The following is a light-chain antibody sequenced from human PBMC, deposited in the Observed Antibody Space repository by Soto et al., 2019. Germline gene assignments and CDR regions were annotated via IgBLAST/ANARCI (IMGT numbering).Light chain of an antibody. J-gene: IGKJ1*01. CDR1: QSIGSN. CDR2: CAS. CDR3: NLYNNWPQLT. V-gene: IGKV3-15*01. Sequence: EIVMTQSPATLSVSPGERATLSCRASQSIGSNYSWYQQRPGQATSLLIFCASTRATGIPARVNGGGSGPQYTLPISSLQSEDSAVYYCNLYNNWPQLTFGQGTKVEIK.